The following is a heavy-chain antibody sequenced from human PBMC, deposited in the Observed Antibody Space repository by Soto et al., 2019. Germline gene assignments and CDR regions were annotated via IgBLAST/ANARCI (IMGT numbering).Heavy chain of an antibody. CDR1: GGTFSSYT. D-gene: IGHD6-13*01. V-gene: IGHV1-69*02. Sequence: QVQLVQSGAEVKKPGSSVKVSCKASGGTFSSYTISWVRQAPGQGLEWMGRIIPILGIANYAQKFQGRVTSTADKSTSTTYMERSSLRSEDTAVYYWARGGDSSSWYYFDYWGQGTLVTVSS. J-gene: IGHJ4*02. CDR2: IIPILGIA. CDR3: ARGGDSSSWYYFDY.